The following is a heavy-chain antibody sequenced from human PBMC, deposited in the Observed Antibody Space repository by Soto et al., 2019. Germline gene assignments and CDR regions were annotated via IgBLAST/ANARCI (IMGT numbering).Heavy chain of an antibody. J-gene: IGHJ3*02. CDR3: AKNREYYFGSGNYYDAFDM. CDR2: VSGSGGNA. Sequence: GGSLRLSCAASGITFSNYAMSWVRQAPGKGLEWVSSVSGSGGNAYYGDSVKGRFTISRDNSKNTLYLQMNSLRAEDTAVCYCAKNREYYFGSGNYYDAFDMWGQGTMVTVSS. V-gene: IGHV3-23*01. D-gene: IGHD3-10*01. CDR1: GITFSNYA.